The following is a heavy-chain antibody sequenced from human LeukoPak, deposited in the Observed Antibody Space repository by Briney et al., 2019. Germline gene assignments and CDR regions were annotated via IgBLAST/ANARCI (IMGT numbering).Heavy chain of an antibody. CDR1: GGSISSYY. D-gene: IGHD4/OR15-4a*01. CDR3: ARMGAIAGASANPDY. V-gene: IGHV4-4*07. Sequence: SETLSLTCTVSGGSISSYYWSWIRQPAGKGLEWIGRIYTSGTTDYSPSLRSRVTMSLDTSKNQFSLKLSSVTTADTAVYYCARMGAIAGASANPDYWGQGTLVSVSS. CDR2: IYTSGTT. J-gene: IGHJ4*02.